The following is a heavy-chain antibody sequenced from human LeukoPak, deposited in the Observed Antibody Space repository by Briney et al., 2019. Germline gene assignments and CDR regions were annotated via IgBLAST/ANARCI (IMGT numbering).Heavy chain of an antibody. D-gene: IGHD4-17*01. J-gene: IGHJ5*02. CDR2: IYYSGST. CDR1: GGSISSGDYY. V-gene: IGHV4-30-4*08. CDR3: ARVSENDYGDYDWFDP. Sequence: SETLSLTCTVSGGSISSGDYYWSWLRQPPGKGLEWIGYIYYSGSTYYNPSLKSRVTISVDTSKNQFSLKLSSVTAADTAVYYCARVSENDYGDYDWFDPWGQGTLVTVSS.